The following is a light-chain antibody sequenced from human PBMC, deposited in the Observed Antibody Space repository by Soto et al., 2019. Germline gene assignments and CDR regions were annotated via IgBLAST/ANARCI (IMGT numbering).Light chain of an antibody. CDR1: QSISGW. CDR3: QQYSGYSLFT. CDR2: DAS. J-gene: IGKJ3*01. Sequence: DIQMTQSPSTLSASVGDRVTITCRASQSISGWLAWYQQRPGKAPKLLIYDASSLESGVPSRFSGSGSGTESTLTIGGLQPDDFATYYCQQYSGYSLFTFGPGTIVDIK. V-gene: IGKV1-5*01.